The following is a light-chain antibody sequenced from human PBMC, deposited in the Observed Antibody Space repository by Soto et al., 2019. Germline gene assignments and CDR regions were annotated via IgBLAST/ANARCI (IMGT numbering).Light chain of an antibody. Sequence: QSALTQPASVSGSPGQSITISCTGTSSDVGGYTHVSWYQHSPGKAPKLILFAVSDRPSGLSHRFSGSKSGNTASLTISGLQADDEADYYCCSYTSLSTVVFGGGTKLTVL. CDR3: CSYTSLSTVV. CDR2: AVS. CDR1: SSDVGGYTH. J-gene: IGLJ2*01. V-gene: IGLV2-14*01.